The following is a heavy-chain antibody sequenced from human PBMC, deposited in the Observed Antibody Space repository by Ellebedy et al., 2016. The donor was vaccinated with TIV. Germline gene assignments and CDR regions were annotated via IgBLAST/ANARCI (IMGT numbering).Heavy chain of an antibody. D-gene: IGHD5-24*01. V-gene: IGHV1-69*13. CDR3: AREGMATITWLVFDY. J-gene: IGHJ4*02. CDR1: GGTFSSYA. CDR2: IIPIFGTA. Sequence: SVKVSXXASGGTFSSYAISWVRQAPGQGLEWMGGIIPIFGTANYAQKFQGRVTITADESTSTAYMELSSLRSEDTAVYYCAREGMATITWLVFDYWGQGTLVTVSS.